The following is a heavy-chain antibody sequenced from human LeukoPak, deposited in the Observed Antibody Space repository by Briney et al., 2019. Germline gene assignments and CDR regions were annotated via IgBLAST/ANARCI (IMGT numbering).Heavy chain of an antibody. CDR3: ARGGSGSYYPFDY. J-gene: IGHJ4*02. CDR1: GFSFSSYA. CDR2: ISGRDGST. V-gene: IGHV3-23*01. Sequence: GGSLRLSCAASGFSFSSYAMNWVRQAPGKGLEWVSGISGRDGSTYYADSVKGRFTISRDNSKNTLYLQMNSLRAEDTAVYYCARGGSGSYYPFDYWGQGTLVTVSS. D-gene: IGHD3-10*01.